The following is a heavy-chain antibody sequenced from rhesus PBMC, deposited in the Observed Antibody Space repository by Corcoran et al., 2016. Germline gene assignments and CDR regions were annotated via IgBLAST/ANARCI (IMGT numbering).Heavy chain of an antibody. J-gene: IGHJ3*01. CDR3: ARGHHYYSGSYSFDC. V-gene: IGHV4-76*01. D-gene: IGHD3-16*01. CDR2: IYGSSGST. Sequence: QVQLQESGPGVVKPSETLSLTCAVSGGSISSGYDWSWIRQPPGKGLEWIGYIYGSSGSTNYNPSLKNRVTISKDASKNQFSLKLSSVTAADTAVYYCARGHHYYSGSYSFDCWGQGLRVTVSA. CDR1: GGSISSGYD.